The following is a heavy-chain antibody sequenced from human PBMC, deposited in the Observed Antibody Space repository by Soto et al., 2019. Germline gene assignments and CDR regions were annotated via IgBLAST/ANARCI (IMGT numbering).Heavy chain of an antibody. CDR3: ARDGLSRGWYRSLGYWFDP. V-gene: IGHV4-59*01. Sequence: LSLTCTVSGGSISSYYWSWIRQPPGKGLEWIGYIYYSGSTNYNPSLKSRVTISVDTSKNQFSLKLSSVTAADTAVYYCARDGLSRGWYRSLGYWFDPWGQGTLVTVSS. CDR1: GGSISSYY. CDR2: IYYSGST. J-gene: IGHJ5*02. D-gene: IGHD6-19*01.